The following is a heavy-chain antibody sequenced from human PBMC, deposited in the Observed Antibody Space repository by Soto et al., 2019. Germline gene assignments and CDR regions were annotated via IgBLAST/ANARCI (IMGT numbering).Heavy chain of an antibody. CDR3: ARHIRGDSPDYGDSGHFDY. D-gene: IGHD4-17*01. CDR1: GGSISSYY. Sequence: SETLSLTCTVSGGSISSYYWSWIRQPPGKGLEWIGYIYYSGSTNYNPSLKSRVTISVDTSKNQFSLKLSSVTAADTAVYYCARHIRGDSPDYGDSGHFDYWGQGTLVTVSS. V-gene: IGHV4-59*08. CDR2: IYYSGST. J-gene: IGHJ4*02.